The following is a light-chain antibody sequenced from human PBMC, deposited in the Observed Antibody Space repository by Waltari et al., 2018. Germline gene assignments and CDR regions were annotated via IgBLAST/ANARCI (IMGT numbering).Light chain of an antibody. CDR2: AAS. CDR1: QPIVNS. J-gene: IGKJ1*01. Sequence: DIQMTQSPSSLSASVGDRVTITCRASQPIVNSLAWYQQKPGKAPRLLLYAASRLEGGVPSRFSGSGSGTDYTLTINGLQPDDFATYYCLQYYSARTFGQGTKVEIK. V-gene: IGKV1-NL1*01. CDR3: LQYYSART.